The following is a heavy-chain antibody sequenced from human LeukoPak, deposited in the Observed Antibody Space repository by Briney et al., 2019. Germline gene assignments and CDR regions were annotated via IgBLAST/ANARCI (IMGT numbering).Heavy chain of an antibody. CDR2: INYNGAIT. D-gene: IGHD3-3*02. J-gene: IGHJ4*02. Sequence: GGSLRLSCATSGFTFVDYGLSWVRRAPGKGLEWLCAINYNGAITDYADFMKGRFTISRDNAKNSLYLLMDSLRAEDTALYYCARDRLGPSFSVSHFDLWGQGTLVTVSS. CDR1: GFTFVDYG. V-gene: IGHV3-20*04. CDR3: ARDRLGPSFSVSHFDL.